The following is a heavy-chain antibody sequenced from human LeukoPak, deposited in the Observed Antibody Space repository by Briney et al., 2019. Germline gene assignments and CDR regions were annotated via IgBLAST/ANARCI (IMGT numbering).Heavy chain of an antibody. V-gene: IGHV3-74*01. CDR2: INSDGSST. CDR1: GFTFSSYW. J-gene: IGHJ4*02. Sequence: GGSLRLSCAASGFTFSSYWMHWVRQAPGKGLVWVSRINSDGSSTSYADSVKGRFTISRDNAKNTLYLQMNSLRAEDTAVYYCARGGCGYSGYDSCPDYWGQGTLVTVSS. CDR3: ARGGCGYSGYDSCPDY. D-gene: IGHD5-12*01.